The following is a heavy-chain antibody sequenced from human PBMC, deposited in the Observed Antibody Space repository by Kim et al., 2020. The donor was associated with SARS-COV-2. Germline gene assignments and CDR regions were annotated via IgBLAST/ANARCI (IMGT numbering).Heavy chain of an antibody. CDR1: GYTFTSYY. J-gene: IGHJ4*02. V-gene: IGHV1-46*01. Sequence: ASVKVSCKASGYTFTSYYMHWVRQAPGQGLEWMGIINPSGGSTSYAQKFQGRVTMTRDTSTSTVYMELSSLRSEDTAVYYCARDLAEQAGFLGNHAFDYWGQGTLVTVSS. CDR3: ARDLAEQAGFLGNHAFDY. CDR2: INPSGGST. D-gene: IGHD3-3*01.